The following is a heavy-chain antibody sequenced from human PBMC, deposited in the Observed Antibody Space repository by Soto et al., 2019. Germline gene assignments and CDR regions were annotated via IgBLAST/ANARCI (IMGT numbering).Heavy chain of an antibody. V-gene: IGHV3-30*18. Sequence: QVQLVESGGGVVQPGRSLRLSCAASGFTFSSYGMHWVRQAPGKGLEWVAVISYDGSNKYYADSVKGRFTISRDNSKNTLYLQMNSLRAEDTAVYYCAKETYSGPLDYSGQGTLVTVSS. J-gene: IGHJ4*02. CDR1: GFTFSSYG. D-gene: IGHD2-15*01. CDR3: AKETYSGPLDY. CDR2: ISYDGSNK.